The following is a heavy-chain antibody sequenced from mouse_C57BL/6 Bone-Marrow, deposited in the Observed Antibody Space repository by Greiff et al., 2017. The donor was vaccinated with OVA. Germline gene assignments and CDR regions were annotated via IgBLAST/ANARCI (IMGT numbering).Heavy chain of an antibody. CDR1: GFNIKNTY. Sequence: VQLQQSVAELVRPGASVKLSCTASGFNIKNTYMHWVKQRPEQGLEWIGRIDPANDNTKYAPKFQGKATMTADTSSNTAYRQVSSLSSEDTAVYCCARGNFGSSFYAMDYWGQGTSVTVSS. V-gene: IGHV14-3*01. CDR2: IDPANDNT. J-gene: IGHJ4*01. D-gene: IGHD1-1*01. CDR3: ARGNFGSSFYAMDY.